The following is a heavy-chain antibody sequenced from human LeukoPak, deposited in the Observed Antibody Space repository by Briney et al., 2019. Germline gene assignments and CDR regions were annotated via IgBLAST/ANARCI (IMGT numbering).Heavy chain of an antibody. Sequence: SQTLSLTCSVSGASISRGSHYWSWIRQPAGKGLEWIGRIYTIGNTNYNPSLWRRVTISVDTSRNQFSLKLSSVTAADTAVYYCARRQLWLLEYFDYWGQGTLVTVSS. CDR1: GASISRGSHY. D-gene: IGHD5-18*01. V-gene: IGHV4-61*02. J-gene: IGHJ4*02. CDR2: IYTIGNT. CDR3: ARRQLWLLEYFDY.